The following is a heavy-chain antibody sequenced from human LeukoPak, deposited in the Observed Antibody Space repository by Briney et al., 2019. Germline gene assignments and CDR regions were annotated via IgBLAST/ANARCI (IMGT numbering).Heavy chain of an antibody. J-gene: IGHJ5*02. CDR2: IYYSGST. V-gene: IGHV4-39*07. D-gene: IGHD3-10*01. CDR1: GGSISDSSYY. CDR3: ARYYYGSGSYYRDNWFDP. Sequence: SETLSLTCTVSGGSISDSSYYWGWIRQPPGKGLEWIGSIYYSGSTYYNPSLKSRVTISVDTSKNQFSLKLSSVTAADTAVYYCARYYYGSGSYYRDNWFDPWGQGTLVTVSS.